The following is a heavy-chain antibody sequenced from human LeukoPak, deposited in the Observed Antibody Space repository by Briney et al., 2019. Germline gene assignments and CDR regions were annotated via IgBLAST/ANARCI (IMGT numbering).Heavy chain of an antibody. D-gene: IGHD3-3*01. V-gene: IGHV4-39*01. J-gene: IGHJ4*02. CDR1: GGSISSSSYY. Sequence: WETLSLTCTVSGGSISSSSYYWGWIRQPPGKGLEWIGSIYYSGSTYYNPSLKSRVTISVDTSKNQFSLKLSSVTAADTAVYYCARQYTIFGVVTPFFDYWGQGTLVTVSS. CDR2: IYYSGST. CDR3: ARQYTIFGVVTPFFDY.